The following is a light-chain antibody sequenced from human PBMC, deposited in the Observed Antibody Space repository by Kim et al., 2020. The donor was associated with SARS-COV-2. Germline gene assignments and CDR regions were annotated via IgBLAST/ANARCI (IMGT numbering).Light chain of an antibody. V-gene: IGLV6-57*04. CDR2: EDD. Sequence: NFMLTQPHSVSESPGKTVTISCTRSSGSIASNYVQWYQQRPGSAPTIVIYEDDQRPSGVPDRFSGSIDSSSNSASLSISGLKTEDEADYYCQSYDMSNHVAFGGGTQLTVL. J-gene: IGLJ2*01. CDR3: QSYDMSNHVA. CDR1: SGSIASNY.